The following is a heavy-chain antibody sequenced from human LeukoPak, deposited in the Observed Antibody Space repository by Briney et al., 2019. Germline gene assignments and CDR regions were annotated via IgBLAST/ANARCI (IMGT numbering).Heavy chain of an antibody. V-gene: IGHV1-8*01. Sequence: GPVKVSCKASGYTFTSYDINWVRQATGQGLEWMGWMNPNSGNTGYALKFQGRVTMTRNTSISTAYMELSSLRSEDTAVYYCARLDGTTGTFGYWGQGTLVTVSS. CDR3: ARLDGTTGTFGY. D-gene: IGHD1-1*01. CDR2: MNPNSGNT. J-gene: IGHJ4*02. CDR1: GYTFTSYD.